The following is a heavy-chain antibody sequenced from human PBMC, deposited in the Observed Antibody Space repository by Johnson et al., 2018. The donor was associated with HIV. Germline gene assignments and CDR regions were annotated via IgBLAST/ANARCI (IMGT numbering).Heavy chain of an antibody. CDR1: GFTFSSYA. J-gene: IGHJ3*02. CDR3: ARLRGAFDM. Sequence: VQLVESGGGVVQPGRSLRLSCAASGFTFSSYAMHWVRQAPGKGLEYVSGISSNGGSTYYAKSVKGRFTISRENSKNTLYLQMGSLRVEDMAVYYCARLRGAFDMWGQGTMVTVSS. CDR2: ISSNGGST. V-gene: IGHV3-64*01. D-gene: IGHD3-10*01.